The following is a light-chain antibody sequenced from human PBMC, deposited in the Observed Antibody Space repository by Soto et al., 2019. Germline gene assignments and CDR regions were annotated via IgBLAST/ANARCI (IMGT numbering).Light chain of an antibody. V-gene: IGKV1-5*01. Sequence: DIQMTQSPSTLSASVGDRVTITCRASQSIGSWLAWYQQKPGKAPKLLIYDASSLESGVPSRFSGSGSGTEFTLTISSLQPDDFATYYCQQYNNYSPTFGQGTKVEIK. CDR2: DAS. CDR1: QSIGSW. CDR3: QQYNNYSPT. J-gene: IGKJ1*01.